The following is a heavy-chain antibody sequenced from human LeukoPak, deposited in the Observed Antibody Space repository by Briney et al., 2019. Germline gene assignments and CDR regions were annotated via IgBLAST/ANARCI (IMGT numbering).Heavy chain of an antibody. J-gene: IGHJ6*02. Sequence: GGSLRLSCAASGFTFSSYGMHWVRQAPGKGLEWVAVISYDGSNKYYADSVKGRFTISRDNSKNTLYLQMNSLRAEDTAVYYCAKVPLASPMTCRSTSCPYYYYGMDVWGQGTTVTVSS. CDR3: AKVPLASPMTCRSTSCPYYYYGMDV. CDR2: ISYDGSNK. V-gene: IGHV3-30*18. D-gene: IGHD2-2*01. CDR1: GFTFSSYG.